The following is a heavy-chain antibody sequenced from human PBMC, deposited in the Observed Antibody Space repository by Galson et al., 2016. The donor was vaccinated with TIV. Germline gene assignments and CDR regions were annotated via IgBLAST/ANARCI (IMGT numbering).Heavy chain of an antibody. V-gene: IGHV1-69*06. CDR3: ARGRGYSFGSGSSYFDY. J-gene: IGHJ4*02. Sequence: CKASGGIFSNFVISWVRQAPGQGLEWMGSINPIFGTANYAQKFQGRVTITADTSTSTFYMDLSSLRSEDTAIYYGARGRGYSFGSGSSYFDYWGQGSLVTVSS. D-gene: IGHD3-10*01. CDR2: INPIFGTA. CDR1: GGIFSNFV.